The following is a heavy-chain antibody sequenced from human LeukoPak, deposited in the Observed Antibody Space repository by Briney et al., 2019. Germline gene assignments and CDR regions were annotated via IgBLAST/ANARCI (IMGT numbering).Heavy chain of an antibody. J-gene: IGHJ4*02. D-gene: IGHD6-19*01. CDR1: GYTFTNYG. CDR2: ITTYNANT. Sequence: ASVKVSCKASGYTFTNYGIGWVRQAPGQGLEWMGWITTYNANTNSAQKIQGRFTMTTDTSTNTAYMELKSLTSDDTAVYYCARGSVAGTGEFDYWGQGTLVTVSS. V-gene: IGHV1-18*01. CDR3: ARGSVAGTGEFDY.